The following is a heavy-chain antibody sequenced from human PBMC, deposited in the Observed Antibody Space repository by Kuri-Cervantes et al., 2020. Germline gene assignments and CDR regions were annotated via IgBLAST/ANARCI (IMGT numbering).Heavy chain of an antibody. CDR1: GFTFSSYG. CDR2: IWYDGSNK. V-gene: IGHV3-33*01. CDR3: ARGDIVVVPAAHPYYYGMDV. J-gene: IGHJ6*02. Sequence: GGSLRLSCAASGFTFSSYGMHWVRQAPGKGLEWVAVIWYDGSNKYYADSVKSRFTISRDNSKNTLYLQMNSLRAEDTAVYYCARGDIVVVPAAHPYYYGMDVWGQGTTVTVSS. D-gene: IGHD2-2*01.